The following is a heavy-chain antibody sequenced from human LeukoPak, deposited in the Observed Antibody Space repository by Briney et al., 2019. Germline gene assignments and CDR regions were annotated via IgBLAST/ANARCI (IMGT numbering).Heavy chain of an antibody. V-gene: IGHV1-2*02. CDR2: INPKSGGT. CDR1: GYTFIGYY. J-gene: IGHJ4*02. CDR3: ARSVEGYFDY. Sequence: GASVKVSCKASGYTFIGYYMHWVRQAPGQGLEWMGWINPKSGGTNEAQKFHDRVTMTRDTSIRTAYMEVSRLRSDDTAVYYCARSVEGYFDYWGQGTLVTVSS.